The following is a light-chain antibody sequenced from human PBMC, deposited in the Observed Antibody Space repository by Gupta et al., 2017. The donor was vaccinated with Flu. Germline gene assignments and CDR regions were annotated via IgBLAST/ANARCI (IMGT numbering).Light chain of an antibody. CDR3: QSADSSGTYVV. CDR2: KDS. CDR1: ALPKQY. J-gene: IGLJ2*01. Sequence: SXEXXXPPSXSVSPGXTARXTXPGDALPKQYAYWYQQKPGQAPVLVIYKDSERPSGIPERFSGSSSGTTVTLTISGFQAEDEADYYCQSADSSGTYVVFGGGTKLTVL. V-gene: IGLV3-25*01.